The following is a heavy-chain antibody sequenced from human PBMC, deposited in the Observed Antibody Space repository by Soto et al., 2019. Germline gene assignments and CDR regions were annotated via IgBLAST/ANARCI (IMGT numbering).Heavy chain of an antibody. Sequence: PVKLSCKASGCTFSSYPISWVRHAPGQGLEWMGGIIPIFGTANYAQKFQGRVTITADESTSTAYMELSSLRSEDTAVYYCARNGAAAGLVSDYWGQGTLVTVSS. CDR3: ARNGAAAGLVSDY. J-gene: IGHJ4*02. D-gene: IGHD6-13*01. V-gene: IGHV1-69*13. CDR1: GCTFSSYP. CDR2: IIPIFGTA.